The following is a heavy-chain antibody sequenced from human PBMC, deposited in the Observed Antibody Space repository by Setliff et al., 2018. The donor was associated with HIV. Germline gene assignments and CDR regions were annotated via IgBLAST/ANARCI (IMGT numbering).Heavy chain of an antibody. D-gene: IGHD3-9*01. V-gene: IGHV1-69*10. J-gene: IGHJ3*01. CDR1: GGTSSTHA. CDR3: AREKSPVLEYFDWLKPRHVFDV. CDR2: IISILEIT. Sequence: SVKVSCKASGGTSSTHAMNWVRQAPGQGLEWMGQIISILEITDYAQKFQGRLTITADEPTSTVYMELTNLRSEDTAMYYCAREKSPVLEYFDWLKPRHVFDVWGQGTVVTVSS.